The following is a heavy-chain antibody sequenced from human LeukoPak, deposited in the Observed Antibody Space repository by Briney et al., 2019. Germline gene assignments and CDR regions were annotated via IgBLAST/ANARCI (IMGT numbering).Heavy chain of an antibody. J-gene: IGHJ4*02. CDR2: ISHDGSNK. V-gene: IGHV3-30*04. CDR3: AKDLYEDTAMVRGTDY. D-gene: IGHD5-18*01. CDR1: GFTFSSYA. Sequence: AGGSLRLSCAASGFTFSSYAMHWVRQAPGKGLEWVAVISHDGSNKYYADSVKGRFTISRDNSKNTLYLQMNSLRAEDTAVYYCAKDLYEDTAMVRGTDYWGQGTLVTVSS.